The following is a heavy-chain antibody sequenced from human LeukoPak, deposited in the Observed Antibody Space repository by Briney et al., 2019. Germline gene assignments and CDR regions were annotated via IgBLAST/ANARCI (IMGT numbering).Heavy chain of an antibody. CDR1: GYSFSIYW. CDR3: ARLTVGPYGPFDY. CDR2: IYPGDSDT. Sequence: GESLKISCKGSGYSFSIYWIAWVRQMPGKGLEWMGIIYPGDSDTRYSPSFQGQVTISADKSISTAYLQWSSLKASDTAMYYCARLTVGPYGPFDYWGQGTLVTVSS. V-gene: IGHV5-51*01. J-gene: IGHJ4*02. D-gene: IGHD3-16*01.